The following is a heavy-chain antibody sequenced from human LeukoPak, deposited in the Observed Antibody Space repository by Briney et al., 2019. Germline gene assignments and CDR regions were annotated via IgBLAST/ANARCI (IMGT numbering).Heavy chain of an antibody. J-gene: IGHJ4*02. CDR1: GYTFPRYF. Sequence: ASVKVSCKASGYTFPRYFMHWVRQAPGQGLEWMGIINPTGWSTTYAQKFHGWFTMTRDTSISTAYMALSRLKSADTAVYHCAREGFSGAGHNRHPNAFDSWGQRTLVTVSS. CDR2: INPTGWST. D-gene: IGHD5-24*01. CDR3: AREGFSGAGHNRHPNAFDS. V-gene: IGHV1-46*01.